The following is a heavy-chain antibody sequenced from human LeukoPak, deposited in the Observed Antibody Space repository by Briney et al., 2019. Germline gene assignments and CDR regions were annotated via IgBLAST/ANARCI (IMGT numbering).Heavy chain of an antibody. CDR2: LSGGGDKS. CDR3: AKDTRRGSGMKDGFEF. CDR1: GFTFFDYA. D-gene: IGHD3-10*01. J-gene: IGHJ3*01. Sequence: GGSLRLSCAASGFTFFDYAMTWVRQAPGKGLEWVSALSGGGDKSFYADSVKGRFTISRDNSKNMLFLQMNSLRAEDTAVYFCAKDTRRGSGMKDGFEFWGHETMVTVSP. V-gene: IGHV3-23*01.